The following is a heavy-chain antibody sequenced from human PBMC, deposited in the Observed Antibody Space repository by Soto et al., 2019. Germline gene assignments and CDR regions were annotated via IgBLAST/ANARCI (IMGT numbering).Heavy chain of an antibody. D-gene: IGHD3-22*01. CDR3: AATKYHSSGYGSFDY. CDR2: IIPIFGTA. Sequence: QVQLVQSGAEVKKPGSSVKVSCKASGGTFSSYAISWVRQAPGQGLEWMGGIIPIFGTANYAQKFQGRVTINADESTGTGYMELSSLRSEDTAVDYFAATKYHSSGYGSFDYWGPGPLVTVS. V-gene: IGHV1-69*01. CDR1: GGTFSSYA. J-gene: IGHJ4*02.